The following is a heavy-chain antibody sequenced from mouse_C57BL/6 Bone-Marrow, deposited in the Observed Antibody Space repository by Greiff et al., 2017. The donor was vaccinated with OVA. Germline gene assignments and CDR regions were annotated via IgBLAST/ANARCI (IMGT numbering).Heavy chain of an antibody. CDR3: AREEVYGNYVWYFDV. CDR2: IYPRDGST. Sequence: VQLQQSDAELVKPGASVKISCKVSGYTFTDHTIHWMKQRPEQGLEWIGYIYPRDGSTKYNEKFKGKATLTADKSSSTAYMQLNSLTSEDSAVYFCAREEVYGNYVWYFDVWGTGTTVTVSS. J-gene: IGHJ1*03. CDR1: GYTFTDHT. V-gene: IGHV1-78*01. D-gene: IGHD2-1*01.